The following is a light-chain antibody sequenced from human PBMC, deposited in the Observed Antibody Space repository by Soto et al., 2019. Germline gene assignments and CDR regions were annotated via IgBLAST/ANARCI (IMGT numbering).Light chain of an antibody. CDR3: QQSYSDPRT. V-gene: IGKV1-39*01. CDR1: QSIATY. Sequence: DIPLTQSPSSLSASVEDRVTITCRASQSIATYLNWYQQRPGKAPKLLLYAATRLQSGVPSRFSGSGSGTDFTLTITSLQPEDFAIYFCQQSYSDPRTFGQGTRVEIK. J-gene: IGKJ1*01. CDR2: AAT.